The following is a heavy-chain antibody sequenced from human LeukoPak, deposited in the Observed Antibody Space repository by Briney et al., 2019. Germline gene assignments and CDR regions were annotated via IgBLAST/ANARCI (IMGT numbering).Heavy chain of an antibody. CDR1: GFTFSSYE. CDR3: AELGITMIGGV. V-gene: IGHV3-48*03. CDR2: ISSSGSTI. Sequence: GGSLRLSCAASGFTFSSYEMIWVPQAPGKGLEWVSYISSSGSTIYYADSVKGRFTISRDNAKNSLYLQRNSMSAVDTAVYDCAELGITMIGGVWGKGTTVTISS. J-gene: IGHJ6*04. D-gene: IGHD3-10*02.